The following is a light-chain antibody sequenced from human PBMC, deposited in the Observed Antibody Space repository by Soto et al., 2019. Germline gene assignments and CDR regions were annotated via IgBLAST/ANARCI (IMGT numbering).Light chain of an antibody. CDR1: QGISNY. CDR2: KAS. J-gene: IGKJ1*01. V-gene: IGKV1-5*03. CDR3: QQYNRYWT. Sequence: IQMTQSPSTLSSSLGDRVTITCRASQGISNYLAWYQQKPGKAPKXLIHKASSLQSGVPSRFSGSGSGTDFTLTISSLFPDDFATYYCQQYNRYWTFGQGTKVHIK.